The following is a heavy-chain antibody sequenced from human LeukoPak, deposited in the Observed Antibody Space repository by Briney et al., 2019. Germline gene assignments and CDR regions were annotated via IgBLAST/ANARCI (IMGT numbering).Heavy chain of an antibody. CDR3: ARVGPYDSSGYYWYYFDY. CDR1: GGSISSYY. Sequence: SETLSLTCTVSGGSISSYYWSWIRQPAGKGLEWIGRIYTSGSTNYSPSLKSRVTMSVDTSKNQFSLKLSSVTAADTAVYYCARVGPYDSSGYYWYYFDYWGQGTLVTVSS. CDR2: IYTSGST. V-gene: IGHV4-4*07. J-gene: IGHJ4*02. D-gene: IGHD3-22*01.